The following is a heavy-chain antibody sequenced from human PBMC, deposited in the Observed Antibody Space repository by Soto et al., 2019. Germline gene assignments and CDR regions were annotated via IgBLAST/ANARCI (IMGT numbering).Heavy chain of an antibody. Sequence: SETLSLTCTVSGGSISSYYWSWIRQPPGKGLEWIGYIYYSGSTNYNPSRKSRVTISVDTSKNQFSLKLSSVTAADTAVYYCSALDGYNWGHDYWGQGTLVTVSS. V-gene: IGHV4-59*01. CDR2: IYYSGST. D-gene: IGHD5-12*01. CDR1: GGSISSYY. CDR3: SALDGYNWGHDY. J-gene: IGHJ4*02.